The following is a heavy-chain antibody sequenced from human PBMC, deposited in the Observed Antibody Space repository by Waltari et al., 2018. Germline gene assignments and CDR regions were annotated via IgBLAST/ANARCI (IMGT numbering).Heavy chain of an antibody. V-gene: IGHV3-30*18. CDR1: GFTFSTYG. CDR2: ISYDGSKK. J-gene: IGHJ6*04. Sequence: QVQLVESGGGVVQPGRSLRLSCAASGFTFSTYGMHWVRQAPGKGLEWVAVISYDGSKKYYADSVKGRFTISRDNSKDTLYLQMNSLRGEDTAVYHCVKDHHSGLAVDVWGKGTMVTVSS. D-gene: IGHD1-26*01. CDR3: VKDHHSGLAVDV.